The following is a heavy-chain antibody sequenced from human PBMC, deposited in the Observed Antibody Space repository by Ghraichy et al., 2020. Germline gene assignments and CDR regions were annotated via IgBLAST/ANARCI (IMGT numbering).Heavy chain of an antibody. CDR3: AREDRSTMVRGVIPSYGMDV. D-gene: IGHD3-10*01. CDR1: GYTFTGYY. Sequence: ASVKVSCKASGYTFTGYYMHWVRQAPGQGLEWMGWINPNSGGTNYAQKFQGRVTMTRDTSIRPAYMELSRLRSDDTAVYYCAREDRSTMVRGVIPSYGMDVGDQGTTVTVAS. CDR2: INPNSGGT. J-gene: IGHJ6*02. V-gene: IGHV1-2*02.